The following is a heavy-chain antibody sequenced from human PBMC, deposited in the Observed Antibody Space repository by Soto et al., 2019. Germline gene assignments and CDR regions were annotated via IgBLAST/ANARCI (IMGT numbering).Heavy chain of an antibody. CDR1: GGTFTNYP. V-gene: IGHV1-69*13. J-gene: IGHJ4*02. Sequence: SVKVSCKASGGTFTNYPFSWVRQAPGQGLEWMGEIIPVFGTTNYAPKFQGRVTFTADESTTPVYMALSSLRSEDTAVYYCARVLEFRGGQISHFDLWGQGTLVT. D-gene: IGHD2-15*01. CDR3: ARVLEFRGGQISHFDL. CDR2: IIPVFGTT.